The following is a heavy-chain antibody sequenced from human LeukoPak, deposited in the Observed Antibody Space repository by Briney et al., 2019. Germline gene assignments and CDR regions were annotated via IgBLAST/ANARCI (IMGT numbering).Heavy chain of an antibody. CDR1: GFTFSSYS. CDR3: ARELLRFLEWFGMDV. V-gene: IGHV3-21*01. CDR2: ISSSSSYI. D-gene: IGHD3-3*01. Sequence: GGSLRLSCAASGFTFSSYSMNWVRQAPGKGLEWVSSISSSSSYIYYADSVKGRFTTSRDSAKNSLYLQMNSLRAEDTAVYYCARELLRFLEWFGMDVWGQGTTVTVSS. J-gene: IGHJ6*02.